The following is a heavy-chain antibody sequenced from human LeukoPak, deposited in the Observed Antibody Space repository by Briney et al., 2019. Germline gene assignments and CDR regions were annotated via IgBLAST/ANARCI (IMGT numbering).Heavy chain of an antibody. CDR1: GYTFTSYD. J-gene: IGHJ6*03. V-gene: IGHV1-8*01. CDR3: ARVTPRRHRYYYYMDV. Sequence: GASVKVSCKASGYTFTSYDINWVRQATGQGLEWMGWMNPNSGNTGYAQKFQGRVTMTRNTSISTAYMELSSLRSEDTAVYYCARVTPRRHRYYYYMDVWGKGTTVTVSS. CDR2: MNPNSGNT.